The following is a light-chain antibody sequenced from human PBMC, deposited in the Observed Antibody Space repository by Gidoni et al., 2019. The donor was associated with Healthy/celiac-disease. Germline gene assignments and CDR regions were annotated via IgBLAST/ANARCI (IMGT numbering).Light chain of an antibody. CDR1: QSISSY. CDR3: QQSYSTPWT. CDR2: AAS. J-gene: IGKJ1*01. Sequence: DIQMTQSPSSLSASVGDRVTITCRASQSISSYLNWYQQKPGKAPKLLIYAASSLQSGVPSRFSGSGSGSDFTLTISSLQPEGFATYYCQQSYSTPWTFGQGTKVEIK. V-gene: IGKV1-39*01.